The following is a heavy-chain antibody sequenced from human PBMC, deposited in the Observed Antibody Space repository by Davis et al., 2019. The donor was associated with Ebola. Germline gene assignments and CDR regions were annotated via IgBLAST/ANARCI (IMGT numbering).Heavy chain of an antibody. D-gene: IGHD3-10*01. CDR1: GFTFDDYP. CDR2: ISWNGYAT. CDR3: AKGRYSGSSGGLDM. Sequence: PGGSLRLSFAASGFTFDDYPMHWVRQGQGKGLEWVAFISWNGYATFYADSVKGRFTISRDNTRNSLFLQMNSLRTEDTALYFCAKGRYSGSSGGLDMWGQGTMVTVSA. J-gene: IGHJ3*01. V-gene: IGHV3-43*01.